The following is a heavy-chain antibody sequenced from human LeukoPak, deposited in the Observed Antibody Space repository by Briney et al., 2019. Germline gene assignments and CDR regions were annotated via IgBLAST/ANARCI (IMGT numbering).Heavy chain of an antibody. D-gene: IGHD3-22*01. Sequence: SGGSLRLSCAASGFTFSSYWMSWVRQAPGKGLEWVANIKQDGSEKYYVDSVKGRFTISRDNAKNSLYLQMNSLRAEDTAVYYCARDRPDYYDSSGYYSGAFDIWGQGTMVTVSS. J-gene: IGHJ3*02. CDR1: GFTFSSYW. CDR2: IKQDGSEK. V-gene: IGHV3-7*01. CDR3: ARDRPDYYDSSGYYSGAFDI.